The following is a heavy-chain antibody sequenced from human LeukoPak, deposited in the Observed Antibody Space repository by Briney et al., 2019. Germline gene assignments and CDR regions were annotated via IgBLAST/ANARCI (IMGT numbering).Heavy chain of an antibody. CDR1: EFTFSNYK. J-gene: IGHJ3*02. D-gene: IGHD1-26*01. CDR2: IYSGGST. V-gene: IGHV3-53*01. Sequence: GGSLRLSCAASEFTFSNYKMNWVRQAPGKGLEWVSIIYSGGSTFYADSVKGRFTISRDNSKNTLYLQMNSLRAEDTAVYYCARGGSYLSAFDIWGQGTMVTVSS. CDR3: ARGGSYLSAFDI.